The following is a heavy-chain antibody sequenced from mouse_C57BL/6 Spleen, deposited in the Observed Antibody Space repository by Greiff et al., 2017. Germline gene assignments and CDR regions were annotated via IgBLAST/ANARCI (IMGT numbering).Heavy chain of an antibody. V-gene: IGHV14-2*01. J-gene: IGHJ4*01. CDR1: GFNIKDYY. Sequence: EVQLQQSVAELVRPGASVKLSCTASGFNIKDYYMHWVKQRTEQGLEWIGRIDPEDGETKYAPNFQGKATITADTSSNTAYLQLSSLTSEDTAVYYCASIYYDYDDGVYARDYWGQGTSVTVSS. CDR3: ASIYYDYDDGVYARDY. D-gene: IGHD2-4*01. CDR2: IDPEDGET.